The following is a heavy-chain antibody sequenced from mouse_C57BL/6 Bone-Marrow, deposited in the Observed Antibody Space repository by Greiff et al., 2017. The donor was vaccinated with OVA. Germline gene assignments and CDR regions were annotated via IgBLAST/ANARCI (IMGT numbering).Heavy chain of an antibody. Sequence: EVQLQQSGPELVKPGASVKISCKASGYSFTGYFMNWVMQSHGKSLEWIGRINPYNGDTFYNQKFKGKATLTVDKSSSTAHMELRSLTSEDSAVYYCARSGYDYVFAYWGQGTLVTVSA. D-gene: IGHD2-4*01. CDR2: INPYNGDT. CDR3: ARSGYDYVFAY. J-gene: IGHJ3*01. V-gene: IGHV1-20*01. CDR1: GYSFTGYF.